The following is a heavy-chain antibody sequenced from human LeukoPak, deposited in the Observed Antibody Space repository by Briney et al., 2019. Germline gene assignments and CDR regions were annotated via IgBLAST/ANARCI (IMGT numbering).Heavy chain of an antibody. CDR2: IVGSGGST. CDR3: AKAHRIAVAGDFDY. V-gene: IGHV3-23*01. Sequence: GGSLRLSCAASGFIFSNYAMSWVRQAPGKGLEWVSAIVGSGGSTYYADSVKGRFTISRDNSKNTLYLQMNSLRAEDTALYYCAKAHRIAVAGDFDYWGQGTLVTVSS. CDR1: GFIFSNYA. J-gene: IGHJ4*02. D-gene: IGHD6-19*01.